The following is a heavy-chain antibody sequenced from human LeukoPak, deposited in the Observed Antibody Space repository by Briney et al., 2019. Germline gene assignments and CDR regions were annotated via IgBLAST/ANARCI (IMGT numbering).Heavy chain of an antibody. CDR3: ARGAGVAYYYDSSGYSNFDY. CDR2: ISYDGSNK. CDR1: GFTFSSYA. D-gene: IGHD3-22*01. Sequence: PGRSLRLSCAASGFTFSSYAMHWVRQAPGKGLEWVAVISYDGSNKYYADSVKGRFTISRDNSKSTLYLQMNSLRAEDTAVYYCARGAGVAYYYDSSGYSNFDYWGQGTLVTVSS. J-gene: IGHJ4*02. V-gene: IGHV3-30*01.